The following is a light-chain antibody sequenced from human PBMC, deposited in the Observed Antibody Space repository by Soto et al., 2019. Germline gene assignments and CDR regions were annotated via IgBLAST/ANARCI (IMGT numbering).Light chain of an antibody. Sequence: DIQMTQSPSSLSASVGDRVTITFRASQSITSYLNWYQQKPGKAPKLLIYAASNLQSGVPSRFSGSGSGTDLTLTISSLQPEDFPTYYCQQSYSTPQAVGGGTKVDIK. CDR2: AAS. CDR3: QQSYSTPQA. CDR1: QSITSY. V-gene: IGKV1-39*01. J-gene: IGKJ4*01.